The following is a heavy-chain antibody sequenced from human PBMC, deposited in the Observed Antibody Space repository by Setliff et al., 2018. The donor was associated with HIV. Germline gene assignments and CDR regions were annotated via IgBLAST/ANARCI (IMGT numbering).Heavy chain of an antibody. J-gene: IGHJ4*02. CDR1: GYPITSDHS. D-gene: IGHD1-26*01. CDR3: ARHRDGGTYPLDY. V-gene: IGHV4-38-2*01. Sequence: SETLSLTCAVSGYPITSDHSWGWIRQPPRKGLEWIGTIYYSGNTRYNPSLTSRVTISLDTSKNRFSLQLTSVTAADTAVYYCARHRDGGTYPLDYWGQGTLVTVSS. CDR2: IYYSGNT.